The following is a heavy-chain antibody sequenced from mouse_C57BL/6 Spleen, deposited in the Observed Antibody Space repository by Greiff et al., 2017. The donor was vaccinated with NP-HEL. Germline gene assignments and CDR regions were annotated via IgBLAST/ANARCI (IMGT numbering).Heavy chain of an antibody. CDR1: GYTFTDYN. CDR2: INPNNGGT. CDR3: ARDYYGSSFFDY. Sequence: EVQLQQSGPELVKPGASVKMSCKASGYTFTDYNMHWVKQSHGKSLEWIGYINPNNGGTSYNQKFKGKATLTVNKSSITAYMELRSLTSEDSAVYYCARDYYGSSFFDYWGQGTTLTVSS. V-gene: IGHV1-22*01. J-gene: IGHJ2*01. D-gene: IGHD1-1*01.